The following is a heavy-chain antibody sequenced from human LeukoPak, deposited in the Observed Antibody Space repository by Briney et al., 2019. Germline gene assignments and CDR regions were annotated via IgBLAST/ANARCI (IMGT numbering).Heavy chain of an antibody. V-gene: IGHV3-48*02. J-gene: IGHJ4*02. CDR3: AKSVTYRFDY. D-gene: IGHD5/OR15-5a*01. CDR2: ISSSSSII. CDR1: GFTPSSYS. Sequence: GGSLRLSCAASGFTPSSYSMNWVRQAPGKGLEWLSYISSSSSIIYYADSVKGRFTISRDNAKNSLYLQMNSLRDEDTAVYYCAKSVTYRFDYWGQGTLVTVSS.